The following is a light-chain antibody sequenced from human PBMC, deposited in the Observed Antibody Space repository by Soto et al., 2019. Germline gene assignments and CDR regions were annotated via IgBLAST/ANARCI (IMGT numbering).Light chain of an antibody. CDR3: QQYGGSPRT. CDR1: QSVSGSH. CDR2: DAF. J-gene: IGKJ2*01. Sequence: EIVLTQSPGTLSLSPGERATLSCRASQSVSGSHLAWYQQKPGQAPRLLIYDAFYRATGVPDRFSGSGSGTDVTLTIGRLEPEDFAVYYCQQYGGSPRTFGQGTKLEI. V-gene: IGKV3-20*01.